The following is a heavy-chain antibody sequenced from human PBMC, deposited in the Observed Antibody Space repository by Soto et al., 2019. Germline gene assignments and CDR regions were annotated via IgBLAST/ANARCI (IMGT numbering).Heavy chain of an antibody. CDR2: IYHTGKT. CDR1: GDAIYIGGYY. V-gene: IGHV4-31*03. D-gene: IGHD5-18*01. CDR3: ARVSQLWLDWFDP. Sequence: PSETLSLTCTVSGDAIYIGGYYWTWIRQHPGKGLEWIGYIYHTGKTYYNPSLESRVTMSVDTSKNQFSLKLASVTAADTAVYYCARVSQLWLDWFDPWGQGTLVTVSS. J-gene: IGHJ5*02.